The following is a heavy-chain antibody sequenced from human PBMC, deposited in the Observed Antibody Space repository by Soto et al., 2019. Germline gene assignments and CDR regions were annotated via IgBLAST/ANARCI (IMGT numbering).Heavy chain of an antibody. J-gene: IGHJ4*03. D-gene: IGHD6-19*01. V-gene: IGHV4-38-2*02. CDR3: ARVHVMVVAGSTFDY. Sequence: SETLSLTCTVSGDSISSGSYWGWIRQPPGEGPEWIASIYHGGTTFYNPSLKSRISIPVDTSKNQFSLRLTSVTAADTATYYCARVHVMVVAGSTFDYWGPGTMVTVYS. CDR1: GDSISSGSY. CDR2: IYHGGTT.